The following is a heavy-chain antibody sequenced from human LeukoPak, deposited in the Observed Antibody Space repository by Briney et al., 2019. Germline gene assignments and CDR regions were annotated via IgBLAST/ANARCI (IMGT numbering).Heavy chain of an antibody. CDR3: ARHLINMIVVVPYAFDI. V-gene: IGHV4-39*01. J-gene: IGHJ3*02. Sequence: SETLSLTCTVSGGSISSSSYYWGWIRQPPGKGLEWIGSIYYSGSTYYNPSLKSRVTISVDTSKNQFSLKLSSVTAADTAVYYCARHLINMIVVVPYAFDIWGQGTMVTVSS. CDR2: IYYSGST. CDR1: GGSISSSSYY. D-gene: IGHD3-22*01.